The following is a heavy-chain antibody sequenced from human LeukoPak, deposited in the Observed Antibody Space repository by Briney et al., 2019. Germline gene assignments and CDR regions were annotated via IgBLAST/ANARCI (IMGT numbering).Heavy chain of an antibody. D-gene: IGHD3-22*01. J-gene: IGHJ4*02. Sequence: SETLSLTCTASGGSISSGSYYWGWIRQPPGKGLEWIGSIFYTVNSYYNPSLKSRVTISVDTSKNQFSLKLSSVTAADTAVYYCARHGHDSSGYYHFDYWGQGTLVTVSS. CDR1: GGSISSGSYY. V-gene: IGHV4-39*01. CDR2: IFYTVNS. CDR3: ARHGHDSSGYYHFDY.